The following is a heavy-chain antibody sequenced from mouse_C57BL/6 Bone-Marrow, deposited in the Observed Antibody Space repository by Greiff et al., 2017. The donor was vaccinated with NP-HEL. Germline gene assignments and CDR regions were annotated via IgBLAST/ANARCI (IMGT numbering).Heavy chain of an antibody. CDR3: VRHGAQARGYAMDY. J-gene: IGHJ4*01. D-gene: IGHD3-2*02. V-gene: IGHV10-1*01. Sequence: EVKLQESGGGLVQPKGSLKLSCAASGFSFNTYAMNWVRQAPGKGLEWVARIRSKSNNYATYYADSVKDRFTISRDDSESMLYLQMNNLKTEDTAVYYCVRHGAQARGYAMDYWGQGTSVTVSS. CDR1: GFSFNTYA. CDR2: IRSKSNNYAT.